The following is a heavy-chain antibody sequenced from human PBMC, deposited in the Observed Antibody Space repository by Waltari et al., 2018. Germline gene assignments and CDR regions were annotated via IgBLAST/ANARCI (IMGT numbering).Heavy chain of an antibody. J-gene: IGHJ4*02. CDR1: GGSISSSSYY. V-gene: IGHV4-39*07. Sequence: QLQLQESGPGLVKPSETLSLTCTVSGGSISSSSYYWGWIRQPPGKGLEWIGSIYYGGSTYYNPSVKSRVTISVDTSKNQFSLKLSSVTAADTAVYYCARDSGPPFGYWGQGTLVTVSS. CDR3: ARDSGPPFGY. CDR2: IYYGGST. D-gene: IGHD1-26*01.